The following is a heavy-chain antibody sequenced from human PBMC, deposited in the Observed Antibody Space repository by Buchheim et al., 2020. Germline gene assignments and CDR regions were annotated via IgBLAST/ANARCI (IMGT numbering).Heavy chain of an antibody. D-gene: IGHD5-12*01. V-gene: IGHV1-2*02. CDR2: INTNSGGT. Sequence: QVQLVQSGAEVKKPGASVKVSCKASGYTFTGYYMHWVRQAPGQGLEWMGWINTNSGGTNYAQKFQGRVTMTRDTSISTDYMELSRLRSDDTAVDYCARWEAGDIVATTHDYWGQGTL. J-gene: IGHJ4*02. CDR3: ARWEAGDIVATTHDY. CDR1: GYTFTGYY.